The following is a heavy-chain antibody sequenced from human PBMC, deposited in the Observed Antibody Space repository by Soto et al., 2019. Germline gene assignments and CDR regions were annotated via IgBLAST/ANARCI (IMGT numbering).Heavy chain of an antibody. CDR2: INSDGSST. CDR3: ARPLTTVIRWGMDV. D-gene: IGHD4-17*01. J-gene: IGHJ6*02. V-gene: IGHV3-74*01. Sequence: EVQLVESGGGLVQPGGSLRLSCAASGFTFSTFWMHWVRQVPGKGLVWVSRINSDGSSTSYADSVKGRFTISRDNAKNTLYLQMNSLRDEDTALYYCARPLTTVIRWGMDVWGQGTTVTVSS. CDR1: GFTFSTFW.